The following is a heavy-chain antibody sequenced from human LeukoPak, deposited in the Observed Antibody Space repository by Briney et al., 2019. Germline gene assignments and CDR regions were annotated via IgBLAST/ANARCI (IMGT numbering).Heavy chain of an antibody. V-gene: IGHV4-61*02. D-gene: IGHD4/OR15-4a*01. CDR1: GGSISSGSYY. CDR2: IYTSRST. J-gene: IGHJ4*02. CDR3: ARYFFEFLVLTIDY. Sequence: SQTLSLTCTVSGGSISSGSYYGSWIRQPAGKGLEWSGRIYTSRSTYYNPTRKSRVTISVDTSKNQFSLKLSSVTAADTAVYYCARYFFEFLVLTIDYWGQGTLVTVSS.